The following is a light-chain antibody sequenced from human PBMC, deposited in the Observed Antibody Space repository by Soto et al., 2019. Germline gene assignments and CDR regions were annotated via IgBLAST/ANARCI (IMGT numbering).Light chain of an antibody. Sequence: QPVLTQSPSASASLGASVKLTCTLSSGHSNYAIAWHQQQPEKGPRYLMKVNSCGSHIKGDGIPDRFSGSSSGAERYLFISSLPSEDDADYYCQTWGTGSAIVVFGGGTQLTVL. CDR2: VNSCGSH. CDR1: SGHSNYA. CDR3: QTWGTGSAIVV. V-gene: IGLV4-69*01. J-gene: IGLJ7*01.